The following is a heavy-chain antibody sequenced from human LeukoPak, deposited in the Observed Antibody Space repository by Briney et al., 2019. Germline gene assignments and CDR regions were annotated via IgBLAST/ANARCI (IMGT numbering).Heavy chain of an antibody. Sequence: ASVKVSCKASGYTFTSYGISWVRQAPGQGLEWMGWISAYNGNTNYAQKLQGRVTMTTDTSTSTAYMELRSLRSDDTAVYYCARGNPGGYYYDSSGYYYSDYWGQGTLVTVSS. CDR1: GYTFTSYG. CDR3: ARGNPGGYYYDSSGYYYSDY. V-gene: IGHV1-18*01. CDR2: ISAYNGNT. J-gene: IGHJ4*02. D-gene: IGHD3-22*01.